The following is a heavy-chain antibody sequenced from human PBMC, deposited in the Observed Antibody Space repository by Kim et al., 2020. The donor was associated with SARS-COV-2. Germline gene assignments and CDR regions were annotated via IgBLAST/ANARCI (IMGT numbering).Heavy chain of an antibody. CDR2: IWYDGSNK. D-gene: IGHD3-9*01. Sequence: GGSLRLSCAASGFTFSSYGMHWVRQAPGKGLEWVAVIWYDGSNKYYADSVKGRFTISRDNSKNTLYLQMNSLRAEDTAVYYCARDASRALPRYDILTGYAYYYYGMDVWGQGTTVTVSS. CDR3: ARDASRALPRYDILTGYAYYYYGMDV. V-gene: IGHV3-33*01. J-gene: IGHJ6*02. CDR1: GFTFSSYG.